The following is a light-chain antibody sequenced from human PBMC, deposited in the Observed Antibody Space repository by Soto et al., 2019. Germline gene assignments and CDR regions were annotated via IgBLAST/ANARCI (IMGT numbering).Light chain of an antibody. CDR1: SSEVGGYNY. CDR2: DVN. CDR3: NSYPSSSTYG. V-gene: IGLV2-14*01. Sequence: QSALTQPAPVSGSPGQSITISCTGTSSEVGGYNYVSWYQQHPGKAHKLMIYDVNNRPSGVSNRFSGSKSGNTASLTISGLQAEDEADYYCNSYPSSSTYGFGSGTKVTVL. J-gene: IGLJ1*01.